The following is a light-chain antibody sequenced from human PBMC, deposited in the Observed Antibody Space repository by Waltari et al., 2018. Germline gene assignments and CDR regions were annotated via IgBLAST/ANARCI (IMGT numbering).Light chain of an antibody. CDR1: HDITNY. CDR2: GAS. CDR3: QYSWT. V-gene: IGKV1-27*01. Sequence: DVQMTQSPSSLSASLGDRVTITCRASHDITNYLAWYQQKPGKAPKLLIDGASTLHSGVPSRFSGSGSGTDFTLTISSLQPEDVATYYCQYSWTFGQGTKVEI. J-gene: IGKJ1*01.